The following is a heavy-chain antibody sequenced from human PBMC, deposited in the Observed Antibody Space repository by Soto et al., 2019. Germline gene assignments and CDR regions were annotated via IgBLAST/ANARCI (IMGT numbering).Heavy chain of an antibody. CDR3: TTDPHSTGTKY. J-gene: IGHJ4*02. D-gene: IGHD1-1*01. CDR2: IKGKTEGVTI. Sequence: GGSLRLSCAASGFTFSYAWMSWVRQSPGAGLEWVGLIKGKTEGVTIDYAAPVKARFTISRDASKNTLYLQMNSLKTEDTAVYYCTTDPHSTGTKYWGQGTLVTVSS. CDR1: GFTFSYAW. V-gene: IGHV3-15*01.